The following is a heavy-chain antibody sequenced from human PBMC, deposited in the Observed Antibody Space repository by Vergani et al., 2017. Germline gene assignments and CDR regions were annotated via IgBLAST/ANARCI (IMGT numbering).Heavy chain of an antibody. Sequence: EVQLVESGGGLVKPGGSLRLSCAASGFTFSSYSMNWVRQAPGKRLEWVSSISSSSSYIYYADSVKGRFTISRDNAKNSLYLQMNSLRAEDTAVYYCARDDIVGATTTPDAFDIWGQGTMVTVSS. CDR3: ARDDIVGATTTPDAFDI. CDR1: GFTFSSYS. D-gene: IGHD1-26*01. CDR2: ISSSSSYI. J-gene: IGHJ3*02. V-gene: IGHV3-21*01.